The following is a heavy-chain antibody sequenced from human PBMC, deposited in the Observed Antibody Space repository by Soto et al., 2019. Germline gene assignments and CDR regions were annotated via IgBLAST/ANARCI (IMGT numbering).Heavy chain of an antibody. J-gene: IGHJ6*02. CDR2: IIPVSGTA. CDR3: ARRPHRVTIFGSGPAGMDV. V-gene: IGHV1-69*01. D-gene: IGHD3-3*01. Sequence: QVQLVQSGAEVKKPGTSVKVSCRASGGTLSNYAISWLRQAPGQRLEWVGDIIPVSGTAYYAQRLQGRVTIIADESTNTAHMELSSLRSADTAVYFCARRPHRVTIFGSGPAGMDVWGQGTTVTVSS. CDR1: GGTLSNYA.